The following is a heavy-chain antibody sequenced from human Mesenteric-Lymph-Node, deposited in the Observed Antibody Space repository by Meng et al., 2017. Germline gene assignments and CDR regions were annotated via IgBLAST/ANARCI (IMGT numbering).Heavy chain of an antibody. Sequence: QVPLTGPGPGLVKPSDTLSLPCAVSGYSISSSNWWGWIRQPPGKGLEWIGYIYYSGSTYYNPSLKSRVTMSVDTSKNQFSLKLSSVTPEDTAIYYCARDWGDVRGGFDFWGQGTLVTVSS. CDR3: ARDWGDVRGGFDF. J-gene: IGHJ4*02. CDR1: GYSISSSNW. CDR2: IYYSGST. D-gene: IGHD3-10*02. V-gene: IGHV4-28*03.